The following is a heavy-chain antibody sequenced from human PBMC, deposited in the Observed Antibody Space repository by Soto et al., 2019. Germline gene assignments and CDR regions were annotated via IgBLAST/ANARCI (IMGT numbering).Heavy chain of an antibody. CDR3: AGGTRFGELYFDY. V-gene: IGHV4-31*03. CDR2: IYYSGST. J-gene: IGHJ4*02. D-gene: IGHD3-10*01. CDR1: GGSISSGGYY. Sequence: SETLSLTCTVSGGSISSGGYYWSWIRQHPGKGLEWIGYIYYSGSTYYNPSLKSRVTISVDTSKNQFSLKLSSVTAADTAVYYCAGGTRFGELYFDYWGQGILVTVSS.